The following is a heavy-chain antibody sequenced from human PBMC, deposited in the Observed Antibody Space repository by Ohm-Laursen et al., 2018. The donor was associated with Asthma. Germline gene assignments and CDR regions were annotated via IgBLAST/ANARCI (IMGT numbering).Heavy chain of an antibody. D-gene: IGHD2-15*01. CDR1: GGSFNTYV. CDR3: ARKAGSCISSTCYSLDF. V-gene: IGHV1-69*13. CDR2: INSVFGTT. Sequence: EASVKVSCKSLGGSFNTYVIGWVRQAPGQGLEWMGGINSVFGTTTYAQKFQGRVTITADESTSTVYMELSGLRSEDTAVYYCARKAGSCISSTCYSLDFWGQGTLVTVSS. J-gene: IGHJ4*02.